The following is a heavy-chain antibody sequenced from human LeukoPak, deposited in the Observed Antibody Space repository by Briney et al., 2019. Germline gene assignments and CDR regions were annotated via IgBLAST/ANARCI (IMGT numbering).Heavy chain of an antibody. V-gene: IGHV3-23*01. CDR1: GFTFSSYA. CDR3: AKGYTFGPNWFDP. D-gene: IGHD5-18*01. CDR2: ISGSDGGT. J-gene: IGHJ5*02. Sequence: GGSLRLSCAASGFTFSSYAMSWVRQAPGKGLEWVSAISGSDGGTYYADSVKGRFTISRDNSKNMLSLQMNTPRAEDTAIYYCAKGYTFGPNWFDPWGQGTLVTVSS.